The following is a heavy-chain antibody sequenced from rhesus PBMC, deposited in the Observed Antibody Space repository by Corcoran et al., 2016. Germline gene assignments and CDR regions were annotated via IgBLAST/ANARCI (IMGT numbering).Heavy chain of an antibody. CDR1: GVSLYGNY. J-gene: IGHJ5-2*02. V-gene: IGHV4S16*01. Sequence: QVQLQESGPGLVKPSDTLALTCAVTGVSLYGNYWTWIRQPPAKGLECIGYISGNTERTNYTPPPRGQITLSQDTSQNQFSLMWTSVTAEDTSVYYCSRDAISLDVWGRGVLVTVSS. CDR3: SRDAISLDV. CDR2: ISGNTERT.